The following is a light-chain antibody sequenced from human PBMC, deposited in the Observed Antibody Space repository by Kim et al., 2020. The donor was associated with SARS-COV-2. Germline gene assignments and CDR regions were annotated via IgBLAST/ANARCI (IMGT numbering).Light chain of an antibody. CDR1: QSIDTS. J-gene: IGKJ4*01. CDR3: QQRDSWPPAVS. Sequence: PGERANLSCRASQSIDTSLAWYQHRPGQAPRLLVYDASIRATGVPDRFSGSGSGTDFTLTISSLEPEDFSNYYCQQRDSWPPAVSFGGGTKVDIK. CDR2: DAS. V-gene: IGKV3-11*01.